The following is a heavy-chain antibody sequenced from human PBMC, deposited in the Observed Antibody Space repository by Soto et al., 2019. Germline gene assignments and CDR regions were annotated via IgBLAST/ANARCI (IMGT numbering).Heavy chain of an antibody. CDR2: IGGSGDDT. Sequence: HPGRCLGVMCAPYGLTLSSCAMREVHQAPGKGLEWVSGIGGSGDDTEYTDTVKSRFIISRDYFRDTLYLQMNSLRADDTALYYCAKESYNRRTDFAYWGLDTLVIVSA. CDR1: GLTLSSCA. D-gene: IGHD3-10*01. V-gene: IGHV3-23*01. J-gene: IGHJ4*02. CDR3: AKESYNRRTDFAY.